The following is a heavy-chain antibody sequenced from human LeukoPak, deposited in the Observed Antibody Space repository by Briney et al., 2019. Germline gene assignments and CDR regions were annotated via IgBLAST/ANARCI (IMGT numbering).Heavy chain of an antibody. Sequence: GGSLRLSCAASGFTFSYYGMHWVRQAPGKGLEWVAVIWFDGSNKYYADSVKGRFTISRDNSKNTLYLQMNSLRAEDTAVYYCARDPAGLVVVPVARIPSFDPWGQGTLVTVSS. CDR2: IWFDGSNK. J-gene: IGHJ5*02. D-gene: IGHD2-2*01. CDR1: GFTFSYYG. V-gene: IGHV3-33*01. CDR3: ARDPAGLVVVPVARIPSFDP.